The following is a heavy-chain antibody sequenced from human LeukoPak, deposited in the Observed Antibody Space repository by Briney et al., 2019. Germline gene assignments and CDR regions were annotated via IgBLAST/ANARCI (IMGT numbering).Heavy chain of an antibody. CDR2: INHSGST. J-gene: IGHJ4*02. V-gene: IGHV4-34*01. CDR3: ASCYRGY. Sequence: KASETLSLTCAVYGGSFSGYYWSWIRQPPGKGLEWIGEINHSGSTNYNPSLKSRVTISVDTSKNQFSLKLSSVTAADTAVYYCASCYRGYWGQGTLVTVSS. D-gene: IGHD2-15*01. CDR1: GGSFSGYY.